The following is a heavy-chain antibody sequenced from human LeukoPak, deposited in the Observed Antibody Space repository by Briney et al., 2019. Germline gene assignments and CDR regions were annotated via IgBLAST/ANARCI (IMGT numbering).Heavy chain of an antibody. J-gene: IGHJ4*02. CDR2: ISVYNGNT. CDR3: ARAVGGSCYDY. Sequence: GGAVKVSCKASGYTFTSYGISWVRPAPGQGVEWMGWISVYNGNTDYAQKLQGRVTITTDTSTSTAYMELRSLRSDDTAVYYCARAVGGSCYDYWGQGTLVTVSS. V-gene: IGHV1-18*01. D-gene: IGHD2-15*01. CDR1: GYTFTSYG.